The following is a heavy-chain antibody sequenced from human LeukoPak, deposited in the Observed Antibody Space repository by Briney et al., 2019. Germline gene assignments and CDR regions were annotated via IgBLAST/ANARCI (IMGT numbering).Heavy chain of an antibody. D-gene: IGHD2-2*01. J-gene: IGHJ4*02. V-gene: IGHV3-9*01. CDR1: GFTFYDYA. CDR3: AKDIGGGYCSSTSCYGLDY. CDR2: ISWNSGSI. Sequence: RRSLRLSCAAPGFTFYDYAMHWVRQAPGKGLEWVSGISWNSGSIGYADSVRGRFTISRDNAQNPLYLQMNSLRAEDTALYYCAKDIGGGYCSSTSCYGLDYWGQGTLVTVSS.